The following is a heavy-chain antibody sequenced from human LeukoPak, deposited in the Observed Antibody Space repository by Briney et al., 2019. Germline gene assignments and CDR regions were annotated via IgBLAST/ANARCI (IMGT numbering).Heavy chain of an antibody. CDR3: ARDTSSSTIYYYYYYMDV. CDR2: IYYSGST. J-gene: IGHJ6*03. CDR1: GGSISSYY. Sequence: SETLSLTCTVSGGSISSYYWSWIRQPPGKGLEWIGYIYYSGSTNYNPSLKSRVTISVDTSKNQFSLKLSSVTAADTAVYYCARDTSSSTIYYYYYYMDVWGKGTTVTVSS. V-gene: IGHV4-59*12. D-gene: IGHD2-2*01.